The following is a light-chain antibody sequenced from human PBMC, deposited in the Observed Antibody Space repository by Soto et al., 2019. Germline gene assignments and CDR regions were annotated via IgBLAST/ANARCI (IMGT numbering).Light chain of an antibody. V-gene: IGLV1-44*01. J-gene: IGLJ2*01. Sequence: QSALTQPPSTSGTPGQRVSISCSGGSSNIGINTVTWYQQLPGTAPKLLIYNNIQQPSGVPDRISGSKSGTSAYLAISGLQSEDEADYFCATWDDSLHGLVFGGGTKLTVL. CDR2: NNI. CDR3: ATWDDSLHGLV. CDR1: SSNIGINT.